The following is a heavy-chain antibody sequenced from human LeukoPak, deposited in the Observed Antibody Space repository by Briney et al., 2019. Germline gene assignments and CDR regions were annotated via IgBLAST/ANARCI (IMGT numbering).Heavy chain of an antibody. V-gene: IGHV1-2*02. CDR3: ATESRGWYFVY. CDR1: GYTFTGYF. Sequence: ASVKVSCKTSGYTFTGYFIHWVRQAPGQGLEWVGWINPDSGGTNFAQKFQGRVTVSRDTSISTAYMELSRLRSADPAVHSCATESRGWYFVYCGQRPLVTVPS. D-gene: IGHD6-19*01. J-gene: IGHJ4*02. CDR2: INPDSGGT.